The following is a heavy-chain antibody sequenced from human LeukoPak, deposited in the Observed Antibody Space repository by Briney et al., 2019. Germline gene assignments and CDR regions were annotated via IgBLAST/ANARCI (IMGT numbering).Heavy chain of an antibody. Sequence: QPGGSLRLSCAASGFTFSDYAMNWVRQAPGKGLEWVSTISGSGGNTYYAGSVKGRFTISRDNSKNTLYLQMNSLRAEDTAVYYCARDRGWIQHDIWGQGTMVTVSS. CDR3: ARDRGWIQHDI. CDR1: GFTFSDYA. CDR2: ISGSGGNT. J-gene: IGHJ3*02. D-gene: IGHD5-18*01. V-gene: IGHV3-23*01.